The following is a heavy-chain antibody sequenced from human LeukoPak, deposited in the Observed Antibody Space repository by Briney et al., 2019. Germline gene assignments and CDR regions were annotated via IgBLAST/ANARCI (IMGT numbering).Heavy chain of an antibody. J-gene: IGHJ4*02. V-gene: IGHV4-39*01. Sequence: PSETLSLTCTVSGGSISSSSYYWGWIRQPPGKGLEWIGSIYYSGSTYYNPSLKSRVTISVDTSKNQFSLKLSSVTAADTVVYYCARTPYDFWSGYWRTQFDYWGQGTLVTVSS. D-gene: IGHD3-3*01. CDR2: IYYSGST. CDR3: ARTPYDFWSGYWRTQFDY. CDR1: GGSISSSSYY.